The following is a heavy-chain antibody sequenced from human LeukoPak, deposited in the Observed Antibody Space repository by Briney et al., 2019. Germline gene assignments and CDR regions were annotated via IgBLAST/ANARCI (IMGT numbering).Heavy chain of an antibody. J-gene: IGHJ4*02. CDR3: AKAHSSGYYY. CDR2: ISGSGGST. D-gene: IGHD3-22*01. Sequence: GGSLRLPCAASGFNFINYWMNWVRQAPGKGLEWVSAISGSGGSTYYADSVKGRFTISRDNSKNTLYLQMNSLRAEDTAVYYCAKAHSSGYYYWGQGTLVTVSS. V-gene: IGHV3-23*01. CDR1: GFNFINYW.